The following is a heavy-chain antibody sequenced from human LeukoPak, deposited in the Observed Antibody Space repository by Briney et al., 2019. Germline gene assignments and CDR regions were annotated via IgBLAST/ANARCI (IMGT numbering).Heavy chain of an antibody. V-gene: IGHV4-59*01. J-gene: IGHJ4*02. CDR1: GGSISSYY. D-gene: IGHD6-19*01. CDR2: SLYSGST. Sequence: RSETLSLTCTVAGGSISSYYWSWIRQPPEKGLEWIGYSLYSGSTISNPSLKSRVTISVDTSKNQFSLRLTSVTAADTAVYYCARVGSGSFDYWGQGALVTVSS. CDR3: ARVGSGSFDY.